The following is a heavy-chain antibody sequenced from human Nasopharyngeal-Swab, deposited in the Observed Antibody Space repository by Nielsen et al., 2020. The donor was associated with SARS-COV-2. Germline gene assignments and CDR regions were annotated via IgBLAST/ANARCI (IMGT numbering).Heavy chain of an antibody. CDR1: GFSFSSYN. CDR3: TTENGGDYGDYVGYFDP. CDR2: ISSSGSTI. Sequence: GGSLRLSCAASGFSFSSYNMNWVRQAPGKGPEWVSYISSSGSTIYYADSVKGRFTISRDNAKNSLYMQMNSLRAEDTAVYYCTTENGGDYGDYVGYFDPWGRGTQVTVSS. D-gene: IGHD4-17*01. V-gene: IGHV3-48*04. J-gene: IGHJ2*01.